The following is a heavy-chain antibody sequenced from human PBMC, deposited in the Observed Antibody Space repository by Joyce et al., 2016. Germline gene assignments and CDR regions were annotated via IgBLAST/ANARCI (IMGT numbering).Heavy chain of an antibody. V-gene: IGHV4-34*01. Sequence: QVQLQQWGAGPLKPSETLSLTCAVYGGSFSGYYWTWIRQPPGKGLAWIGEINHSGSPNYNPSLRSRVIISVDTSKNQFSLRLSSVTAADTAVYYCARSGVKQAYYYYGLDVWGQGTTVTVSS. CDR3: ARSGVKQAYYYYGLDV. CDR1: GGSFSGYY. J-gene: IGHJ6*02. CDR2: INHSGSP. D-gene: IGHD1-26*01.